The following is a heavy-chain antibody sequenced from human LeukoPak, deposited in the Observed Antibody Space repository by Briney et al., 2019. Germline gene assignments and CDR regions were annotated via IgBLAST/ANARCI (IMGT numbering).Heavy chain of an antibody. D-gene: IGHD5-18*01. CDR2: IYYSGST. Sequence: PSETLSLTCTVSGGSLSSSSYYWGWIRQPPGKGLEWIGSIYYSGSTYYNPSLKSRVTISVDTSKNQFSLKLSSVTAADTAVYYCARLRGYSYGWKTLYYFDYWGQGTLVTVSS. J-gene: IGHJ4*02. CDR3: ARLRGYSYGWKTLYYFDY. V-gene: IGHV4-39*01. CDR1: GGSLSSSSYY.